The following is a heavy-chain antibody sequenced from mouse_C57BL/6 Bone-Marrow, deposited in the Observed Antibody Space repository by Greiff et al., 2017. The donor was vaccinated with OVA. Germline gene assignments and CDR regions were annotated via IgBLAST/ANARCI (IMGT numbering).Heavy chain of an antibody. Sequence: QVQLQQSGAELVRPGASVKLSCKASGYTFTDYYISWVKQRPGQGLEWIARIYPAGGNIYYNEKFKGKATLTAEKSSSTAYMQLSSLTSEDSAVYVCARSGKLRNYFDDWCQGATLTVAS. J-gene: IGHJ2*01. D-gene: IGHD2-12*01. CDR3: ARSGKLRNYFDD. V-gene: IGHV1-76*01. CDR1: GYTFTDYY. CDR2: IYPAGGNI.